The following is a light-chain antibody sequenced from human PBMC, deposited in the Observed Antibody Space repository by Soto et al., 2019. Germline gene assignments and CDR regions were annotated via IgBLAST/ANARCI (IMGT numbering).Light chain of an antibody. Sequence: DIQMTQSPSTLSASVGDRVTITCRASQSISSWLAWYQQKPGKAPKLLIYDASSWESGVPSRFSGSGSGTEFTLTISSLHPEDVATYYCQQHTSYSPTFGGGTKFEIK. CDR2: DAS. J-gene: IGKJ4*01. CDR1: QSISSW. V-gene: IGKV1-5*01. CDR3: QQHTSYSPT.